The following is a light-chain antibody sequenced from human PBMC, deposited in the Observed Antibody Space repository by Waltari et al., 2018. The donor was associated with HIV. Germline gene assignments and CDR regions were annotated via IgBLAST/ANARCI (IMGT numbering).Light chain of an antibody. V-gene: IGLV2-14*03. Sequence: QSVLTQPASVSGSPEQSITTSGTGPKDDIGGYIYFSWYQQHPGKAPKLLMYDVSSRPSGVSDRFSGSKSGHTASLTISGIQTEDEAHYYCTSYTSLTTVVFGGGTKLTVL. J-gene: IGLJ2*01. CDR2: DVS. CDR3: TSYTSLTTVV. CDR1: KDDIGGYIY.